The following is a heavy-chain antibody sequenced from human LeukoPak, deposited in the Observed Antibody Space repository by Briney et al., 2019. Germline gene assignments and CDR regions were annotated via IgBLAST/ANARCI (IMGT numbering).Heavy chain of an antibody. CDR3: ARRLAVTGRYYFDY. V-gene: IGHV4-59*01. CDR2: IYYSGTT. D-gene: IGHD6-13*01. CDR1: GGSISTYY. Sequence: PSETLSLTCTVSGGSISTYYWTWIRQPPGEGLEWIGYIYYSGTTNYNPSLKSRVTMSVDTSKNQFSLRLNSVTAADTAVYYCARRLAVTGRYYFDYWGPGTLVTVSS. J-gene: IGHJ4*02.